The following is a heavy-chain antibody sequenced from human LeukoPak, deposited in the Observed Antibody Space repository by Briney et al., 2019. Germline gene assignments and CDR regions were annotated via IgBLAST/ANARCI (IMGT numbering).Heavy chain of an antibody. CDR1: GFTFSSYA. D-gene: IGHD3-9*01. Sequence: GGSLRLSCAASGFTFSSYAMHWVRQAPGKGLEWVAVISYDGSNKYYADSVKGRFTISRDNSKNTLYLQMNSLRAEDTAVYYCARGYFDWLLSYFDYWGQGTLVTVSS. CDR2: ISYDGSNK. J-gene: IGHJ4*02. CDR3: ARGYFDWLLSYFDY. V-gene: IGHV3-30-3*01.